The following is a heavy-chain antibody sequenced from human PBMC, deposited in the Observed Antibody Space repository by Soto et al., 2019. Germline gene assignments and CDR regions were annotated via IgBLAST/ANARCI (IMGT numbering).Heavy chain of an antibody. CDR2: ISSSSSTI. J-gene: IGHJ4*02. CDR3: ARDRYGDYTVCD. Sequence: GGPLRVSWTAAGCTCGGYSGNWVRKAPGKGLEWVSYISSSSSTIYYADSVKGRFTISRDNAKNSLYLQMNSLRAGDTAVYYCARDRYGDYTVCDWGQGTLVTVSS. D-gene: IGHD4-17*01. V-gene: IGHV3-48*01. CDR1: GCTCGGYS.